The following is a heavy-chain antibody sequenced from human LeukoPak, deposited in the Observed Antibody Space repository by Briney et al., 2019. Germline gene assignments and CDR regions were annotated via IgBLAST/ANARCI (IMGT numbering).Heavy chain of an antibody. V-gene: IGHV4-59*01. D-gene: IGHD6-19*01. J-gene: IGHJ4*02. Sequence: SETLSLTCTVSGDSISNYYWSWIRQPPGKGLEWIGYIYYSGSTNYNPSLKSRVTISVDTSKNQFSLKLSSVTAADTAVYYCARRHRSGWCDYWGQGTLVTVSS. CDR2: IYYSGST. CDR3: ARRHRSGWCDY. CDR1: GDSISNYY.